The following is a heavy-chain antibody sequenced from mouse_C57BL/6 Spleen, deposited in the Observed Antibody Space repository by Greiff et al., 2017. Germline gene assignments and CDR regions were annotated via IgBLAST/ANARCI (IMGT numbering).Heavy chain of an antibody. CDR1: GFTFSDAW. Sequence: VQLKESGGGLVQPGGSMKLSCAASGFTFSDAWMDWVRQSPEKGLEWVAEIRNKANNHATYYAESVKGRFTISRDDSKSSVYLQMNSLRAEDTGIYYCTRGPTVVAKDYFDYWGQGTTLTVSS. CDR3: TRGPTVVAKDYFDY. CDR2: IRNKANNHAT. J-gene: IGHJ2*01. D-gene: IGHD1-1*01. V-gene: IGHV6-6*01.